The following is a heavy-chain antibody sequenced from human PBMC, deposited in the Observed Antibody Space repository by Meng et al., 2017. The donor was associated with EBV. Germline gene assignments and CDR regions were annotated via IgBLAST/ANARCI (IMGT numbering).Heavy chain of an antibody. D-gene: IGHD3-10*01. V-gene: IGHV1-69*01. CDR2: FLPRLGAP. J-gene: IGHJ4*02. CDR1: GGHFSNYA. CDR3: ASESGRGYTPDY. Sequence: QVQLRQSAAEVKKAGCSVKVSCKTSGGHFSNYAISWVRQAPGQGLEWLGGFLPRLGAPNYAQKFHGRVKITADESTSTHYMDLSSLRSEDTAIYYCASESGRGYTPDYWGQGTLVTVSS.